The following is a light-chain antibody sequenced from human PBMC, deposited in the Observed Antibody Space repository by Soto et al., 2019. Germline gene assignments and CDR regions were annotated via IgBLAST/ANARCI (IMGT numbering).Light chain of an antibody. V-gene: IGLV2-14*03. Sequence: QSALTQPASVSGSPGQSITISCTGTSSDVGAYDFVSWYQQHPDKAPKLMIYEVRNRPSGVSNRFSGSQSVNSATLTISGLQAEDEADYYCRSYTTCSTRVLGTGSKVTVL. CDR2: EVR. CDR3: RSYTTCSTRV. J-gene: IGLJ1*01. CDR1: SSDVGAYDF.